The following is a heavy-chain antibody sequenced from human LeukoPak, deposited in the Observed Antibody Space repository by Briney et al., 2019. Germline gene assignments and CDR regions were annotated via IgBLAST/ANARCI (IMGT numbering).Heavy chain of an antibody. CDR3: VKDRETHYDILTGYPDAFDI. J-gene: IGHJ3*02. D-gene: IGHD3-9*01. CDR1: GFTLSSYA. V-gene: IGHV3-64D*06. Sequence: PGGSLRLSCSASGFTLSSYAMHWVRQAPGKGLEYVSAISSNGGSTYYADSVKGRFTISRDNSKNTLYLQMSSLRAEDTAVYYCVKDRETHYDILTGYPDAFDIWGQGTMVTVSS. CDR2: ISSNGGST.